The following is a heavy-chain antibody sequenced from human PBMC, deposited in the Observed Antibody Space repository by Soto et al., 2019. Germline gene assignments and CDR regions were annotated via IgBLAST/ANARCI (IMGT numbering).Heavy chain of an antibody. Sequence: QVQLQESGPGVVKPSETLSLTCTVTGASVINDYWNWIRQPPGKGLEWIGFVNDSGSTSYNSSLKGGLTLSVDTAKNQFSLKLSSVTAAATSVYYCVRQVGATGSYSYAVWGQGTMVTVSS. J-gene: IGHJ3*01. CDR2: VNDSGST. V-gene: IGHV4-59*02. CDR3: VRQVGATGSYSYAV. D-gene: IGHD1-26*01. CDR1: GASVINDY.